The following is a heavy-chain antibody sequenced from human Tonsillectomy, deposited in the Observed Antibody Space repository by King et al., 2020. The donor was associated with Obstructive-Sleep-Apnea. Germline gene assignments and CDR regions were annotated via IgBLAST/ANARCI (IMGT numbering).Heavy chain of an antibody. CDR2: ISYDENNK. V-gene: IGHV3-30*04. Sequence: VQLVESGGGVVQPGRSLRLSCAASGFTFITYSMHWVRQAPGKGLEWVAVISYDENNKYYADSVKGRFTISRDNSKNTLYLQMNSLRAEDTAVYYCARVGGVYVIDDYYYGMDVWGQGTTVTVSS. J-gene: IGHJ6*02. CDR1: GFTFITYS. D-gene: IGHD2-8*01. CDR3: ARVGGVYVIDDYYYGMDV.